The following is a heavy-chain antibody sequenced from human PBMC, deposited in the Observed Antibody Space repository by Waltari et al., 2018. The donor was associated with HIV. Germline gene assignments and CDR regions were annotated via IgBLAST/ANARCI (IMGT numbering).Heavy chain of an antibody. CDR1: GGSISRRSYL. Sequence: QLQLQESGPGLVKPPETLSLTCTVSGGSISRRSYLWGWFRQPPGKGLEWIGSIYYSGSTYYNPSLKSRVTISVDTPKNQFSLILSSVTAADTAVYYCARRHVDTALVRWGLDDWGQGTLVTVSS. CDR3: ARRHVDTALVRWGLDD. J-gene: IGHJ4*02. CDR2: IYYSGST. V-gene: IGHV4-39*01. D-gene: IGHD5-18*01.